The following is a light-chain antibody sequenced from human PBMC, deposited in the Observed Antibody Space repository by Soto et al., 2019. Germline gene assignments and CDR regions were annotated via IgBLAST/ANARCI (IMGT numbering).Light chain of an antibody. J-gene: IGLJ2*01. CDR3: CAYAGSSTLV. V-gene: IGLV2-23*01. CDR2: EGS. Sequence: QSVLTQPASVSGSPRQSITISCTGTSSDVGRYNLVSWYQQQSGKAPKLMIYEGSKRPSGVSNRFSGSKSGNTASLRISGLQAEDEGDYYCCAYAGSSTLVFGGGPKLTVL. CDR1: SSDVGRYNL.